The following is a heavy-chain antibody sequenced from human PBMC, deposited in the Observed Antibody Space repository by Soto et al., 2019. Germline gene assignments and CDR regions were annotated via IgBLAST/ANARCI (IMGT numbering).Heavy chain of an antibody. CDR1: GFTFSSYA. CDR3: AKDRSRGAVGAPEIYGMDV. V-gene: IGHV3-23*01. CDR2: ISGSGGST. D-gene: IGHD1-26*01. Sequence: GGSLRLSCAASGFTFSSYAMSWVRQGPGKGLEWVSAISGSGGSTYYADSVKGRFTISRDNSKNTLYLQMNSLRAEDTAVYYCAKDRSRGAVGAPEIYGMDVWGQGTTVTVSS. J-gene: IGHJ6*02.